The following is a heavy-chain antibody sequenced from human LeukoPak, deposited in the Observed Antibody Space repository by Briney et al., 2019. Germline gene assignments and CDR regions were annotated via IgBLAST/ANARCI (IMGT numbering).Heavy chain of an antibody. CDR1: GFTFSNAW. J-gene: IGHJ4*02. CDR2: IKSKADGGTT. CDR3: TTHQDGDYDLDY. Sequence: PGGSLRLSCAASGFTFSNAWMSWARRAPGKGLEWVGRIKSKADGGTTDYAAPVKGRFTISRDDSKNTLYLQMNSLKTEDTAVYYCTTHQDGDYDLDYWGQGTLVTVSS. V-gene: IGHV3-15*01. D-gene: IGHD4-17*01.